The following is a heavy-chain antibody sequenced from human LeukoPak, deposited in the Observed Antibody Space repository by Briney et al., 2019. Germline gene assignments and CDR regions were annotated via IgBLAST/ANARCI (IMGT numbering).Heavy chain of an antibody. CDR2: IIPIFGIA. D-gene: IGHD2-15*01. V-gene: IGHV1-69*04. CDR3: VRGHCSGGSCYRAPQRPNWFDP. Sequence: SVKVSCKASGGTFSSYAISWVRQAPGQGLEWMGRIIPIFGIANYAQKFQGRVTITADKSTSTAYMELSSLRSEDTAVYYCVRGHCSGGSCYRAPQRPNWFDPWGQGTLVTVSS. CDR1: GGTFSSYA. J-gene: IGHJ5*02.